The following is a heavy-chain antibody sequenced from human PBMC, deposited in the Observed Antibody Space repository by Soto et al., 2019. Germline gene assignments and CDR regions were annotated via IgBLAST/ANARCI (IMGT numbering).Heavy chain of an antibody. CDR1: GFTFSDYY. V-gene: IGHV3-11*06. J-gene: IGHJ2*01. CDR2: IGSSSSYT. D-gene: IGHD4-4*01. CDR3: ARPLWRNDYNWGYFDL. Sequence: GGSLRLSCAASGFTFSDYYMSWIRQAPGKGLEWVSYIGSSSSYTNYADSVKGRFTISRDSAKNSLYLQMNSLRAEDTVVYYCARPLWRNDYNWGYFDLWGRGTLVTVS.